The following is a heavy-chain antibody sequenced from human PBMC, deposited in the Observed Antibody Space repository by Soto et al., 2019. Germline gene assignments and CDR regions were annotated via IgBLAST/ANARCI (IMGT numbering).Heavy chain of an antibody. V-gene: IGHV3-48*02. J-gene: IGHJ6*01. Sequence: RGSVRLACVASGFAFGTYNMNWVRQAPGMGLEWVSFISGTESTIYYADSVRGRFIISRDNAKNSLYLHMKSLRDDDTAVYYCARDRGTVTTYVGPDYGLDVWRQVGKVTVSS. CDR2: ISGTESTI. CDR3: ARDRGTVTTYVGPDYGLDV. CDR1: GFAFGTYN. D-gene: IGHD4-17*01.